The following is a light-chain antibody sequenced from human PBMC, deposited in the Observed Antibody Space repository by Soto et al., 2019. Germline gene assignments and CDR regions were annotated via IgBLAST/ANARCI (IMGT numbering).Light chain of an antibody. Sequence: SYELTQPSSVSVSPGQTARSTCSGDVLAKKFSRWFQQKPGQAPVLLIYKHTERPSGIPERFSGSRSGTTVTLTISGAQVDDEADYYCYSAADNNRVFGGGTKLTVL. V-gene: IGLV3-27*01. J-gene: IGLJ3*02. CDR2: KHT. CDR1: VLAKKF. CDR3: YSAADNNRV.